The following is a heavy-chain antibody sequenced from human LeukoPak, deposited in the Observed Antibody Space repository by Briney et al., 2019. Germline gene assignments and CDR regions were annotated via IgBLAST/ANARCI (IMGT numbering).Heavy chain of an antibody. V-gene: IGHV1-8*01. CDR2: MNPNSGNT. J-gene: IGHJ6*03. D-gene: IGHD2-2*01. Sequence: ASVKVSCKASGYTFTSYDINWVRQATGQGLEWMGWMNPNSGNTGYAQKFQGRVTMTRNTSISTAYMELSSLRSEDTAVYYCARGTGRKRSRYCSSTSCYYMDIWGKGTTVTVSS. CDR1: GYTFTSYD. CDR3: ARGTGRKRSRYCSSTSCYYMDI.